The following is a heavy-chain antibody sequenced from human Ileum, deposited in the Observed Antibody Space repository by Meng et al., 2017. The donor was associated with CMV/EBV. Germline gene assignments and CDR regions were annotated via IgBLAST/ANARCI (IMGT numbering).Heavy chain of an antibody. CDR3: AKDVLQVATTGWRWFDP. CDR2: IWYDGSNK. J-gene: IGHJ5*02. CDR1: FTFSSYG. D-gene: IGHD5-12*01. V-gene: IGHV3-33*06. Sequence: FTFSSYGMHWVRQAPGKGLEWVAVIWYDGSNKYYADSVKGRFTISRDNSKNTLYLQMNSLRAEDTAVYYCAKDVLQVATTGWRWFDPWGQGTLVTVSS.